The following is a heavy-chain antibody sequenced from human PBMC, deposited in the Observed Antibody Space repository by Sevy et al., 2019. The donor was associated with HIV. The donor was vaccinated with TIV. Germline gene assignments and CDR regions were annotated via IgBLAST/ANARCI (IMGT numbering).Heavy chain of an antibody. CDR1: GFTFSSYA. J-gene: IGHJ4*02. CDR3: AKDHSYYYDSSGYYDY. Sequence: GGSLRLSCAASGFTFSSYAMSWVRQAPGKGLERVSAISGSGGSTYYADSVKGRFTISRDNSKNTLYLQMNSLRAEDTAVYYCAKDHSYYYDSSGYYDYWGQGTLVTVSS. CDR2: ISGSGGST. D-gene: IGHD3-22*01. V-gene: IGHV3-23*01.